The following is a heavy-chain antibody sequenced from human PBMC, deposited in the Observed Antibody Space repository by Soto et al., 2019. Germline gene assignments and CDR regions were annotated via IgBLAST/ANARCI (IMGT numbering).Heavy chain of an antibody. CDR3: ARAPRGYSGYDPPFDY. CDR2: TYYRSKWYN. CDR1: GDSVSSNSAA. J-gene: IGHJ4*02. V-gene: IGHV6-1*01. D-gene: IGHD5-12*01. Sequence: PSQTLSLTCAISGDSVSSNSAAWNWIRQSPSRGLEWLGRTYYRSKWYNDYAVSVKSRITINPDTSKNQFSLQPNSVTPEDTAVYYCARAPRGYSGYDPPFDYWGQGTLVTVSS.